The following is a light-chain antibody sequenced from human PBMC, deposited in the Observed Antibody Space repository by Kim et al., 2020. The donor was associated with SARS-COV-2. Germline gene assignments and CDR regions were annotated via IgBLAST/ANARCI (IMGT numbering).Light chain of an antibody. J-gene: IGLJ2*01. V-gene: IGLV2-14*03. CDR1: SSDIGHYNY. Sequence: GQSITIYCTGTSSDIGHYNYVAWYQQHPGKAPKLMMYDVTQRPSGVSNRFSGSKSGNTASLTISGLQGEDEADYFCGSYTSSNTLVFGGGTQLTVL. CDR3: GSYTSSNTLV. CDR2: DVT.